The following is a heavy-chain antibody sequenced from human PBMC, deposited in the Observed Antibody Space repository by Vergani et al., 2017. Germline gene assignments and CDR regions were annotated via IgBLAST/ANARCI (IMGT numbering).Heavy chain of an antibody. CDR2: IYYSGST. D-gene: IGHD6-19*01. J-gene: IGHJ5*02. Sequence: QLQLQESGPGLVKPSETLSLTCTVSGGSISSSSYYWGWIRQPPGKGLEWIGSIYYSGSTYYNPSLKSRVTISVDTSKNQFSLKLSSVTAADTAVYYCARGYSSGWGGFDPWGQGTLVTVSS. CDR1: GGSISSSSYY. V-gene: IGHV4-39*01. CDR3: ARGYSSGWGGFDP.